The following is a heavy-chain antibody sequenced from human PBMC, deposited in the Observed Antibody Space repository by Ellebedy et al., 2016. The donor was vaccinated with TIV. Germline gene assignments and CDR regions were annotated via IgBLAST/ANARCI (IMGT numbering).Heavy chain of an antibody. CDR1: GGTFSSYA. D-gene: IGHD4-11*01. Sequence: AASVKVSCKASGGTFSSYAISWVRQAPGQGLEWMGRIIPILGIANYAQKFQGRVTITADKSTSTAYMELSSLRSEDTAVYYCARDSVTTPYYYYGMDVWGQGTTVTVSS. J-gene: IGHJ6*02. CDR3: ARDSVTTPYYYYGMDV. CDR2: IIPILGIA. V-gene: IGHV1-69*04.